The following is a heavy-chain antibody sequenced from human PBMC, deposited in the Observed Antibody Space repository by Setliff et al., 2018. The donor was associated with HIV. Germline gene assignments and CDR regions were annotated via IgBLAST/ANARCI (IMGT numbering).Heavy chain of an antibody. Sequence: ASETLSLTCAVSGTSISSGGYCWSWIRQHPGKGLEWIGYVQNDESTYSNPSLRSRVIISIDTSMNQFSLKLRSVTAADTAIYYCARLQFLKSWFDPWGQGTLVTVSS. CDR3: ARLQFLKSWFDP. CDR2: VQNDEST. V-gene: IGHV4-31*11. CDR1: GTSISSGGYC. D-gene: IGHD3-3*01. J-gene: IGHJ5*02.